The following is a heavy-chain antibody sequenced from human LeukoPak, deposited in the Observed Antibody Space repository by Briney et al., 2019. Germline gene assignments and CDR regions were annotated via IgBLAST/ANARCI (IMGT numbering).Heavy chain of an antibody. V-gene: IGHV1-2*06. CDR3: ATLGAYYYDSSGYYLLDY. CDR2: INPNSGGT. Sequence: ASVKVSCKASGYTFTGYYMHWVRQAPGQGLEWMGRINPNSGGTNYAQKFQGRVTMTRDMSISTAYMELSRLRSDDTAVYYCATLGAYYYDSSGYYLLDYWGQGTLVTVSS. CDR1: GYTFTGYY. D-gene: IGHD3-22*01. J-gene: IGHJ4*02.